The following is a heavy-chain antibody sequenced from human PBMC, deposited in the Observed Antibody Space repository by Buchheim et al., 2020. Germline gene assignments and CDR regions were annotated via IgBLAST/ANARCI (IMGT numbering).Heavy chain of an antibody. CDR3: AKSVRDGMDV. D-gene: IGHD6-19*01. J-gene: IGHJ6*02. Sequence: QVQLVESGGGVVQPGRSLRLSCAASGFTFSSYGMHWVRQAPGKGLEWVAVISYDGSNKYYADSVKGRFTISRDNSKNTLYLQMNSLRAEDTAVYYCAKSVRDGMDVWGQGTT. CDR1: GFTFSSYG. V-gene: IGHV3-30*18. CDR2: ISYDGSNK.